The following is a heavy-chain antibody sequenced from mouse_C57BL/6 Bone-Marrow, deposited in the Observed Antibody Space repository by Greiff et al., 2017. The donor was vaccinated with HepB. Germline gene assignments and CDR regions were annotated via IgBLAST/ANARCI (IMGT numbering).Heavy chain of an antibody. CDR3: AIYDYDGYWYFDV. V-gene: IGHV1-81*01. J-gene: IGHJ1*03. CDR2: IYPRSGNT. D-gene: IGHD2-4*01. Sequence: VQLQQSGAELARPGASVKLSCKASGYTFTSYGISWVKQRTGQGLEWIGEIYPRSGNTYYNEKFKGKAPLTADKSSSTAYMELRSLTSEDSAVYFCAIYDYDGYWYFDVWGTGTTVTVSS. CDR1: GYTFTSYG.